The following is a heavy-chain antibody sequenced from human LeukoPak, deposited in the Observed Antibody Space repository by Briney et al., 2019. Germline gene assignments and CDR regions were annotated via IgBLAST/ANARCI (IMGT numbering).Heavy chain of an antibody. V-gene: IGHV3-53*01. CDR3: ARVSDISVAAYFDY. Sequence: GGSLRLSCAASGITVTRNFINWVRQAPGKGLEWVSLIYSDGSTYYADSVKGRFTISRDNAKNSLYLQMNSLRAEDTALYYCARVSDISVAAYFDYWGQGTLVTVSS. D-gene: IGHD6-19*01. J-gene: IGHJ4*02. CDR1: GITVTRNF. CDR2: IYSDGST.